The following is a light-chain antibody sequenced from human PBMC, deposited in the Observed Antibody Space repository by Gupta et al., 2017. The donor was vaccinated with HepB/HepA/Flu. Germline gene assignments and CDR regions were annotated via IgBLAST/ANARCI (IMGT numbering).Light chain of an antibody. V-gene: IGKV3-20*01. CDR1: QSVGTRY. Sequence: EVVLTQSPGTQSLSPGEKATLSCRASQSVGTRYLAWYQQKPGQAPRLLIHGTSTRAAGIPDRFSGSGSGTDFTLTISRLEPEDLAVYFCQHYGSSPLFIFGPGTKVDIK. J-gene: IGKJ3*01. CDR3: QHYGSSPLFI. CDR2: GTS.